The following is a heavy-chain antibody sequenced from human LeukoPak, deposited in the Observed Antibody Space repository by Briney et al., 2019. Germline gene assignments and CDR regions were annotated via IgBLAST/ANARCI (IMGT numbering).Heavy chain of an antibody. CDR1: TYFISSGYF. V-gene: IGHV4-38-2*02. D-gene: IGHD3-22*01. CDR2: IYHSGST. CDR3: ARDRNYYDGTGYYPTDY. Sequence: PSETLSLTCTVSTYFISSGYFWGWIRQPPGKGLEWIGSIYHSGSTYYHPSLKSRVTISVDTSKNQFSLKLSSVTAADTAVYYCARDRNYYDGTGYYPTDYWGQGTLVTVSS. J-gene: IGHJ4*02.